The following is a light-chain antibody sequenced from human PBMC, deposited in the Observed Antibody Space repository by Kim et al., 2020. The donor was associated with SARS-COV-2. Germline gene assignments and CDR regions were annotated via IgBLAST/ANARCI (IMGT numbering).Light chain of an antibody. CDR1: SSDVGGHDY. J-gene: IGLJ3*02. CDR3: SSYGGSINNDGV. Sequence: SVTISCTGASSDVGGHDYVSWYQQHPGKAPKLIIYEVSQRPSGVPDRFSGSKSGNTASLTVSGLQTEDEADYYCSSYGGSINNDGVFGGGTQLTVL. V-gene: IGLV2-8*01. CDR2: EVS.